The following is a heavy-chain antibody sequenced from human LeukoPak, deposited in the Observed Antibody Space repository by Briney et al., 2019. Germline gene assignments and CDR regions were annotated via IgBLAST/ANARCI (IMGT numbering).Heavy chain of an antibody. CDR2: IKQDGSEK. J-gene: IGHJ6*02. D-gene: IGHD6-13*01. Sequence: GGSLRLSCAASGFTFSSYWMSWVRQAPGKGLEWVANIKQDGSEKYYVDSVKGRFTISRDNAKNSLYLQMNSLRAEDTAVYYCARVKAAANYYYYGMDVWGQGITVTVSS. CDR1: GFTFSSYW. CDR3: ARVKAAANYYYYGMDV. V-gene: IGHV3-7*01.